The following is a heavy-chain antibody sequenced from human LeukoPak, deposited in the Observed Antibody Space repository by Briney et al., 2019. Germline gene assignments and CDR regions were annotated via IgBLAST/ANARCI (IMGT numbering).Heavy chain of an antibody. V-gene: IGHV4-34*01. CDR2: INHSGST. D-gene: IGHD4-11*01. J-gene: IGHJ4*02. CDR1: GGSFSGYY. CDR3: GRQGTLQSPRH. Sequence: SETLSLTCAVYGGSFSGYYWSWIRQPPGKGLEWIGEINHSGSTNYNPSLKSRVTISVDTSKNQFSLRLSSVTAADTAVYYCGRQGTLQSPRHWGQGTLVTVSS.